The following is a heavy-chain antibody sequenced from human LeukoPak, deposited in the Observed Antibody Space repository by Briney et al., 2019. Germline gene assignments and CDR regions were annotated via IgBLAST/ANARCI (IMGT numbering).Heavy chain of an antibody. CDR3: ARGSYYGSGSYGWCYYYYYMDA. J-gene: IGHJ6*03. V-gene: IGHV4-4*07. CDR2: IDSTGST. CDR1: GGSIRIDY. D-gene: IGHD3-10*01. Sequence: SETLSLTCTLSGGSIRIDYWNCFRQSAGKAPVCIGRIDSTGSTNFNPSLKSRVTISVDTSKNQFSLKLSSVTAADTAVYYCARGSYYGSGSYGWCYYYYYMDAWGKGTTVTVSS.